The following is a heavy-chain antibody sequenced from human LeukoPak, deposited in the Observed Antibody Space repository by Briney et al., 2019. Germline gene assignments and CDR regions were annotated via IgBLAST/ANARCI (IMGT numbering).Heavy chain of an antibody. CDR1: GGTFSTYA. CDR2: ITPILGTA. CDR3: ARSSDNYYDSSGYSLYI. D-gene: IGHD3-22*01. Sequence: GASVKVSCKASGGTFSTYAISWVRQAPGQGLEWMGGITPILGTANYAQKFQGRVTMTRDTSTSTVYMELSSLRSEDTAVYYCARSSDNYYDSSGYSLYIWGQGTMVTVSS. J-gene: IGHJ3*02. V-gene: IGHV1-69*05.